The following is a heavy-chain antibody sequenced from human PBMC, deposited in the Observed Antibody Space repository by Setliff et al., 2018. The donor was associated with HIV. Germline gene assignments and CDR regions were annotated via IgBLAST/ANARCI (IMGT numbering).Heavy chain of an antibody. CDR3: ARAPRYYRGWYIPEYFDN. CDR1: GGSISSVNYY. D-gene: IGHD6-19*01. CDR2: IYASGSP. V-gene: IGHV4-61*02. Sequence: PSQTLSLPCNVSGGSISSVNYYWNWIRQPAGKGLEWIGRIYASGSPTYNSSLESRVTISVDTSKNHFSLRLNSVTAADTAVYFCARAPRYYRGWYIPEYFDNWGEGTLVTVSS. J-gene: IGHJ4*02.